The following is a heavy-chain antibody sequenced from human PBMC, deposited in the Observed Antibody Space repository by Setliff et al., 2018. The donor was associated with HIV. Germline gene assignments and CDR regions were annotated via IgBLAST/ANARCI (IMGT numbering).Heavy chain of an antibody. D-gene: IGHD1-26*01. J-gene: IGHJ6*03. CDR1: GESFTDHF. Sequence: PSETLSLTCAVYGESFTDHFWTWIRQSPGKGLEWLGEINHSGSTNQNPSLKSRFNLSVDTSKNQFSLRMNSVTAADTAVYYCARGREVKRDTHYDYFYMDVWSRGTAVTVSS. V-gene: IGHV4-34*01. CDR2: INHSGST. CDR3: ARGREVKRDTHYDYFYMDV.